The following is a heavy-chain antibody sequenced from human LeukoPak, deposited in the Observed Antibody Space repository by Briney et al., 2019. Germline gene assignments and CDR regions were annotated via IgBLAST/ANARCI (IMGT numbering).Heavy chain of an antibody. J-gene: IGHJ4*02. D-gene: IGHD2-2*01. CDR2: IYHSGST. CDR1: GYSISSGYY. V-gene: IGHV4-38-2*01. Sequence: SETLSLTCAVPGYSISSGYYWGWIRPPPGKGLEWIGSIYHSGSTYYNPSLKSRVTISVDTSKNQFSLKLSSVTAADTAVYYCARVVVVVPAAINGFDYWGQGTLVTVSS. CDR3: ARVVVVVPAAINGFDY.